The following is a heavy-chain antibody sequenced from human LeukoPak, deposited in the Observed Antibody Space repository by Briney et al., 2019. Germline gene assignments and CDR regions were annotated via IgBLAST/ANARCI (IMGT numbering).Heavy chain of an antibody. D-gene: IGHD3-3*01. CDR1: GGSISSYY. Sequence: SETLSLTCTVSGGSISSYYWSWIRQPPGKGLEWIGYIYYSGSTNYNPSLKSRVTISVDTSKNQFSLKLSSVTAADTAVYYCARRITIFGVTHWAFDIWGQGTMVTVSS. CDR3: ARRITIFGVTHWAFDI. V-gene: IGHV4-59*01. J-gene: IGHJ3*02. CDR2: IYYSGST.